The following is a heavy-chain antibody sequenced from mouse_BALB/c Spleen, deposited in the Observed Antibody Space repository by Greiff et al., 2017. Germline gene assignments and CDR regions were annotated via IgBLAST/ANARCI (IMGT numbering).Heavy chain of an antibody. CDR2: IYPSDSYT. J-gene: IGHJ2*01. CDR3: TRGGYDLYYFDY. Sequence: QVQLQQPGAELVRPGASVKLSCKASGYTFTSYWINWVKQRPGQGLEWIGNIYPSDSYTNYNQKFKDKATLTVDKSSSTAYMQLSSPTSEDSAVYYCTRGGYDLYYFDYWGQGTTLTVSS. D-gene: IGHD2-2*01. CDR1: GYTFTSYW. V-gene: IGHV1-69*02.